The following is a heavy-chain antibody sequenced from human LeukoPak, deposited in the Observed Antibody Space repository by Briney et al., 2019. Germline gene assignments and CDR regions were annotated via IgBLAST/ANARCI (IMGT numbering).Heavy chain of an antibody. CDR1: GYSISSGYY. J-gene: IGHJ5*02. CDR2: IYHSGST. CDR3: ARLLWFGELPRYNWFDP. V-gene: IGHV4-38-2*02. Sequence: PSETLSLTCTVSGYSISSGYYWGWIRQPPGKGLEWIGSIYHSGSTYYNPSLKSRVTISVDTSKNQFSLKLSSVTAADTAVYYCARLLWFGELPRYNWFDPWGQGTLVTVSS. D-gene: IGHD3-10*01.